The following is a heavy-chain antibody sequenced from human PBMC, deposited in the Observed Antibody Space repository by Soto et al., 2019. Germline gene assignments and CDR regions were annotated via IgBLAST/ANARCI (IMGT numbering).Heavy chain of an antibody. CDR3: ATRPPQIVVTLLPFPS. V-gene: IGHV4-34*01. D-gene: IGHD2-15*01. CDR2: VYHSGST. CDR1: GESFSGYY. Sequence: SETLSLTCAVYGESFSGYYWTWVRQPPGKGLEWIGEVYHSGSTRYNPSLKGRVTISVDKPNNQFSLKLTSMTGADTAVYYCATRPPQIVVTLLPFPSWGQGTPVTVSS. J-gene: IGHJ5*02.